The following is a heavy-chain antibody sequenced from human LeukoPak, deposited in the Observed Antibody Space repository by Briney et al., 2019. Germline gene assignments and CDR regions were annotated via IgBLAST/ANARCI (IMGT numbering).Heavy chain of an antibody. CDR3: ARGSGYSRDYFDY. Sequence: KPSETLSLTCTVSGVSISSYSWSWIRQPPGKGLEWIGYVYYSGSTNYNPSLKSPVTISLDTSKNQFSLKLRSVTPADTAVYYCARGSGYSRDYFDYWGQGTLVTVSS. V-gene: IGHV4-59*01. CDR1: GVSISSYS. CDR2: VYYSGST. D-gene: IGHD5-12*01. J-gene: IGHJ4*02.